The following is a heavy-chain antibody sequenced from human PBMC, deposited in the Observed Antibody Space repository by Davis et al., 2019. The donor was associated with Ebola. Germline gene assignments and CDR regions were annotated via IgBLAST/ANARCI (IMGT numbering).Heavy chain of an antibody. D-gene: IGHD2-15*01. V-gene: IGHV4-4*07. CDR1: GGSISSHY. CDR3: VRDGCPGGSCYCGDY. CDR2: IYTSGRT. J-gene: IGHJ4*02. Sequence: PSETLSLTCTVSGGSISSHYWSWIRQPAGKGLEWIGRIYTSGRTNYNPSLKSRVTMSVDTSTNQFSLRLSSVTAAVTAVYYCVRDGCPGGSCYCGDYWGQGTLVTVSS.